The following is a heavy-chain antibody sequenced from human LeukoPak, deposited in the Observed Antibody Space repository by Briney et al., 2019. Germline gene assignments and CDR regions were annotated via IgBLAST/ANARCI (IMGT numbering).Heavy chain of an antibody. V-gene: IGHV1-2*02. J-gene: IGHJ3*02. CDR1: GYTFTGYY. CDR2: INAKSGGT. D-gene: IGHD2-21*02. CDR3: ARDDGGDSINAFDI. Sequence: ASVKVSCKASGYTFTGYYMHWVRQAPGQGLEWMGWINAKSGGTNYAQKLQGRVTMTRDTSSSTAYMELSRLGSDDTAVYYCARDDGGDSINAFDIWGQGTMVTVSS.